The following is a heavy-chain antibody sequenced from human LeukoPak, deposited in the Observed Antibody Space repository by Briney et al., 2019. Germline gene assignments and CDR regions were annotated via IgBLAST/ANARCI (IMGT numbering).Heavy chain of an antibody. Sequence: GGSLRLSCAASGFNFSSYGMHWVRQAPGKGLEWVTSIWFDGSNIHYADSVKGRVVISRDNSKSALYLQMNSLRAEDTAIYYCARDSLPMAVTGPFDHWGQGALVTVSS. D-gene: IGHD6-19*01. CDR1: GFNFSSYG. CDR2: IWFDGSNI. J-gene: IGHJ4*02. CDR3: ARDSLPMAVTGPFDH. V-gene: IGHV3-33*01.